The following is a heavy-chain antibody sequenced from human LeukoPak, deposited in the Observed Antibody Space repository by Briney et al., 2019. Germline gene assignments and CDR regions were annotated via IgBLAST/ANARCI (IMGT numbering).Heavy chain of an antibody. CDR3: ARDLGGITGTAYYYYGMDV. CDR1: GYTFTSYD. V-gene: IGHV1-8*01. D-gene: IGHD1-20*01. CDR2: MNPNSGNT. Sequence: ASVKVSCKASGYTFTSYDINWVRQATGQGLERRGWMNPNSGNTGYAQKFQGRVTMTRNTSISTAYMELSSLRSEDTAVYYCARDLGGITGTAYYYYGMDVWGQGTTVTVSS. J-gene: IGHJ6*02.